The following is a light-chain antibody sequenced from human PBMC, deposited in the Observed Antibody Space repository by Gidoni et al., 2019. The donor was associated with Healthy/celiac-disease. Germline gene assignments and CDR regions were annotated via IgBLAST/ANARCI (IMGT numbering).Light chain of an antibody. CDR1: ALPKQY. J-gene: IGLJ1*01. V-gene: IGLV3-25*03. CDR2: KDS. CDR3: QSADSSGTYV. Sequence: SYELTQPPSVSVSPGQTARITCSGDALPKQYAYWYQQKPGQAPVLVIYKDSERPSGIPERFSGSSSGTTVTLTISGVQAEDEADYYCQSADSSGTYVFGTGTKVNVX.